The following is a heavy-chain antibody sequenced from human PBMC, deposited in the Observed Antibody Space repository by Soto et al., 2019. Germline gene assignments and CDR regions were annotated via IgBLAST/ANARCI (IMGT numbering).Heavy chain of an antibody. CDR1: GGTFSSYA. Sequence: SVKVSCKASGGTFSSYAISWVRQAPGQGLEWMGGIIPIFGTANYAQKFQGRVTITADESTSTAYMELSSLRSEDTAVYYCARGPPSYDSSGYYEKNFDYWGQGTLVTVSS. J-gene: IGHJ4*02. V-gene: IGHV1-69*13. CDR2: IIPIFGTA. D-gene: IGHD3-22*01. CDR3: ARGPPSYDSSGYYEKNFDY.